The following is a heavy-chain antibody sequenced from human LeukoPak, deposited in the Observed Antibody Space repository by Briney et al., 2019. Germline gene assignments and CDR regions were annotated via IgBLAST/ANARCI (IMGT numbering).Heavy chain of an antibody. D-gene: IGHD3-10*01. CDR1: GGTFSSYA. Sequence: GASVKVSCKASGGTFSSYAISWVRQAPGQGLEWMGRIIPILGIANYAQKFQGRVTITADKSTSTAYMELSSLRSDDTAVYYCATGAQYGLRGVPYFYYMHVWGTGTTVTVSS. CDR3: ATGAQYGLRGVPYFYYMHV. J-gene: IGHJ6*03. V-gene: IGHV1-69*04. CDR2: IIPILGIA.